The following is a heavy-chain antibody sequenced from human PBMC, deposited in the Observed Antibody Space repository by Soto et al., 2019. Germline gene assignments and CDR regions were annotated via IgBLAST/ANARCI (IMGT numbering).Heavy chain of an antibody. CDR1: GFTFSSYW. D-gene: IGHD5-12*01. V-gene: IGHV3-7*03. Sequence: GGSLRLSCAASGFTFSSYWMSWVRQAPGKGLEWVANIKQDGSEKYYVDSVKGRFTISRDNAKNSLYLQMNSLRAEDTAVYYCAKETFGYSGYDYYFDYWGQGALVPVSS. CDR3: AKETFGYSGYDYYFDY. CDR2: IKQDGSEK. J-gene: IGHJ4*02.